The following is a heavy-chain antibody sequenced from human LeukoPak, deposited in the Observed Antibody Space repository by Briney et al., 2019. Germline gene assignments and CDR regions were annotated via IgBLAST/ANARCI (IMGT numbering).Heavy chain of an antibody. Sequence: PGGSLRLSCAASGFTFDDYVMHWVRQAPGKGLEWVSLISWDGGSTYYADSVKGRFTISRDNSKNSLYLQMNSLRAEDTALYYCARSGIVVVPAASGYYYYYYYMDVWGKGTTVTVSS. CDR3: ARSGIVVVPAASGYYYYYYYMDV. CDR2: ISWDGGST. J-gene: IGHJ6*03. V-gene: IGHV3-43D*03. CDR1: GFTFDDYV. D-gene: IGHD2-2*01.